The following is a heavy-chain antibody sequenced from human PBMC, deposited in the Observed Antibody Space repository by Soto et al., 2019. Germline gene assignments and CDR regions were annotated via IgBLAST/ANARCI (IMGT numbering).Heavy chain of an antibody. Sequence: ASVKVSCKASGYTFTSYAMHWVRQAPGQRLEWMGWINAGNGNTKYSQKFQGRVTITRDTSASTAYMELSSLRSEDTAVYYCVVVVVAATVNWFDPWGQGTLVTAPQ. D-gene: IGHD2-15*01. CDR1: GYTFTSYA. V-gene: IGHV1-3*01. CDR3: VVVVVAATVNWFDP. CDR2: INAGNGNT. J-gene: IGHJ5*02.